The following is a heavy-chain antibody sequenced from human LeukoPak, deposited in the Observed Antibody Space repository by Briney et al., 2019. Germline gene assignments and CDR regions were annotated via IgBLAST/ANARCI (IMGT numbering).Heavy chain of an antibody. V-gene: IGHV4-39*01. J-gene: IGHJ4*02. CDR1: GGSISSSSSC. CDR2: IVFSGST. Sequence: SETLSLTCTVSGGSISSSSSCWGWIRQPPGRGLEWLGRIVFSGSTYYNPSLKSRVTISVDTSKNQFSLKLSSVTAADTAVYYCARSGYDFWSGYSPYYFDYWGQGTLVTVSS. CDR3: ARSGYDFWSGYSPYYFDY. D-gene: IGHD3-3*01.